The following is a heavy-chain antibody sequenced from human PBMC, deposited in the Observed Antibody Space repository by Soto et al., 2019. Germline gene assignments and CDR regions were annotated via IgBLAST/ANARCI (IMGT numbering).Heavy chain of an antibody. CDR1: GYSFTSYW. CDR3: ARHGGYYDILTGYYRGNWFDP. V-gene: IGHV5-10-1*01. Sequence: GESLKISCKGSGYSFTSYWISWVRQMPGKGLEWMGRIDPSDSYTNYSPSFQGHVTISADKSISTAYLQWSSLKASDTAMYYCARHGGYYDILTGYYRGNWFDPWGQGTLVTVS. D-gene: IGHD3-9*01. J-gene: IGHJ5*02. CDR2: IDPSDSYT.